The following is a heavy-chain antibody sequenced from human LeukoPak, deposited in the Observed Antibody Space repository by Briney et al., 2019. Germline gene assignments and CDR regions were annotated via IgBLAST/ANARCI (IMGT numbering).Heavy chain of an antibody. CDR2: ISGSSGTI. Sequence: GGSLRLSCAASGFXFSSYSINWVRQAPGKGLGWLSYISGSSGTIYYADSVKGRFTISRDNAKNSLYLQMNSLRDEDTAVYYCARVSYYYDSSGYYVDAFDIWGQGTLVTVSS. CDR3: ARVSYYYDSSGYYVDAFDI. J-gene: IGHJ3*02. V-gene: IGHV3-48*02. D-gene: IGHD3-22*01. CDR1: GFXFSSYS.